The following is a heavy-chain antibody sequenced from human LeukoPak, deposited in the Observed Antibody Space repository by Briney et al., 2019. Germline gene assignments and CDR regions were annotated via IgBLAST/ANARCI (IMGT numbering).Heavy chain of an antibody. CDR1: GGSISSGGYY. Sequence: PSQTLSLTCTVSGGSISSGGYYWSWIRQHPGEGLEWIGYIYYSGSTYYNPSLKSRVTISVDTSKNQFSLKLSSVTAADTAVYYCAGDTLNAFDIWGQGTMVTVSS. V-gene: IGHV4-31*03. CDR2: IYYSGST. J-gene: IGHJ3*02. CDR3: AGDTLNAFDI.